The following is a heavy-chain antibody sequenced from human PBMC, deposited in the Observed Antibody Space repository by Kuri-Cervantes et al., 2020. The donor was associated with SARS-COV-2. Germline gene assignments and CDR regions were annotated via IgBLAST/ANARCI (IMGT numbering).Heavy chain of an antibody. CDR1: GFTFTSSA. V-gene: IGHV1-58*02. D-gene: IGHD3-10*01. CDR3: ARASPGVIYYYYGMDV. J-gene: IGHJ6*02. CDR2: IVVGSGNT. Sequence: SVKVSCKASGFTFTSSAMQWVRQARGQRLEWIGWIVVGSGNTNYAQKFQERVTITRDMSISTAYMELSSLRSEDTAVYYCARASPGVIYYYYGMDVWGQGTTVTVSS.